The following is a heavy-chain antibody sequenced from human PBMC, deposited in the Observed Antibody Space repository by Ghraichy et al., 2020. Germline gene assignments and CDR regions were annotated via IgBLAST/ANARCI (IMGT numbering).Heavy chain of an antibody. Sequence: GGSLRLSCAGSGFSFISYALTWVRQAPGKGLEWVSAIGDRGDFTYYADSVKGRFSVFRDNLKNTLYLQMNNLRAEDTALYYCAKVMDYGGPGGALGLWGQGTMVTVSA. CDR1: GFSFISYA. V-gene: IGHV3-23*01. CDR3: AKVMDYGGPGGALGL. J-gene: IGHJ3*01. D-gene: IGHD4-17*01. CDR2: IGDRGDFT.